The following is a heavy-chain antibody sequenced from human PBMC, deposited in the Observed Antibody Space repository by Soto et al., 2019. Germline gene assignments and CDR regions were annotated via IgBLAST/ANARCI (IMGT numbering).Heavy chain of an antibody. CDR2: IYYNGNT. J-gene: IGHJ5*02. D-gene: IGHD3-10*01. V-gene: IGHV4-39*01. Sequence: SETLSLTCSPSSGSISNINHYWGWIRQPPGKGLEWIGNIYYNGNTHYNASLRSRATISVDTSKNQFSLNLNSVTAADTAVYYCAIHLWRVGGPSCFDLWGQGTLVTVSS. CDR3: AIHLWRVGGPSCFDL. CDR1: SGSISNINHY.